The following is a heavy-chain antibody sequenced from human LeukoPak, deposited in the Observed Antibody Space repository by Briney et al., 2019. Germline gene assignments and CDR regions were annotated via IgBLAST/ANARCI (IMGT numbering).Heavy chain of an antibody. CDR3: ARFPVIAVSPWGGDY. V-gene: IGHV4-59*01. CDR2: IYYSGST. J-gene: IGHJ4*02. D-gene: IGHD6-19*01. CDR1: GGSISSYY. Sequence: SETLSLTCTVPGGSISSYYWSWIRQPPGKGLEWIGYIYYSGSTNYNPSLKSRVTISVDTSKSQFSLKLSSVTAADTAVYYCARFPVIAVSPWGGDYWGQGTLVTVSS.